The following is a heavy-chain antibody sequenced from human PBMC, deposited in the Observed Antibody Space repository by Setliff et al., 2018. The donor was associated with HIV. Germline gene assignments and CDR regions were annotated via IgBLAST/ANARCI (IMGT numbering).Heavy chain of an antibody. V-gene: IGHV3-53*01. CDR1: GFIVSSNY. J-gene: IGHJ5*02. CDR2: IYSAGST. CDR3: ARVTPTMIRGGPRWFDP. D-gene: IGHD3-10*01. Sequence: PGGSLRLSCAASGFIVSSNYMSWVRQAPGKGLEWISIIYSAGSTYYADSVKGRFTISRDSSKNTLYLQMNSLRAEDTAVYYCARVTPTMIRGGPRWFDPWGQGTLVTVS.